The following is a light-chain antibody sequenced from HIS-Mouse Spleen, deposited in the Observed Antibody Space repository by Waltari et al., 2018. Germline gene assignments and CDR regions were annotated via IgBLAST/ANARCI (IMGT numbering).Light chain of an antibody. V-gene: IGLV2-14*03. CDR2: DVS. CDR3: SSYTSSSWV. J-gene: IGLJ3*02. CDR1: SSDVGGYTY. Sequence: QSALTQPASVSGSPGQSITISCTGTSSDVGGYTYVSWYQQHPGKAPKLMIYDVSHRPAGVSNRFSGSKSGNTASLTISGLQAEDEADYYCSSYTSSSWVFGGGTKLTVL.